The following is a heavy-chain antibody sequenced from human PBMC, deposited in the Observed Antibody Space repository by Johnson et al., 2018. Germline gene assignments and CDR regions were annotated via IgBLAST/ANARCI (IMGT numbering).Heavy chain of an antibody. CDR3: AKDLGSWELPTDAFDI. Sequence: QVQLVQSGGGVVQPGRSLRLSCAASGFTFSSYAMHWVRQAPGKGLEWVAVISYDGSNKYYADSVKGRFTISRDNSKNTLYLQMNSLRAEDTAVYYCAKDLGSWELPTDAFDIWGQGTMVTVSS. CDR2: ISYDGSNK. V-gene: IGHV3-30*04. CDR1: GFTFSSYA. J-gene: IGHJ3*02. D-gene: IGHD1-26*01.